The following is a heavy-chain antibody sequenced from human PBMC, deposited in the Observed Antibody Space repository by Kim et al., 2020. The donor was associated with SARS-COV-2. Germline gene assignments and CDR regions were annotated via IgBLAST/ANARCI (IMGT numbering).Heavy chain of an antibody. V-gene: IGHV3-33*08. CDR1: GFTFSSYG. CDR3: ARDSYYYDSSGYYTPPYYYYGMDV. D-gene: IGHD3-22*01. Sequence: WGSLRLSCAASGFTFSSYGMHWVRQAPGKGLEWVAVIWYDGSNKYYADSVKGRFTISRDNSKNTLYLQMNSLRAEDTAVYYCARDSYYYDSSGYYTPPYYYYGMDVWGQGTTVTVSS. J-gene: IGHJ6*02. CDR2: IWYDGSNK.